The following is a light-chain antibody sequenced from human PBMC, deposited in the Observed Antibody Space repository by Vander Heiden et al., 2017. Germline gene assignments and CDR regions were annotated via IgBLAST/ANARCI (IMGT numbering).Light chain of an antibody. J-gene: IGKJ1*01. V-gene: IGKV2-24*01. CDR1: HSLVHSDGSTY. Sequence: DIVMTMTPLSSSVTLAQPASISCRSSHSLVHSDGSTYLSGLQQRPGQPPRLLFNMVPNRCSGVPDRCSGSGAGTDFTLTISRLEVEDVGGYYCMQALEPTWTFGPGTRVDIK. CDR2: MVP. CDR3: MQALEPTWT.